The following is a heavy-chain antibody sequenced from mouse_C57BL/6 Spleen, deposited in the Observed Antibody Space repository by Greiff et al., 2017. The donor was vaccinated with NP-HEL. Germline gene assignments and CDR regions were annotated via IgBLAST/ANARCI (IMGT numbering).Heavy chain of an antibody. CDR1: GFTFSSYG. CDR3: ARHSSNYPFDY. V-gene: IGHV5-6*01. CDR2: ISSGGSYT. D-gene: IGHD2-5*01. Sequence: EVHLVESGGDLVKPGGSLKLSCAASGFTFSSYGMSWVRQTPDKRLEWVATISSGGSYTYYPDSVKGRFTISRDNAKNTLYLQMSSLKSEDTAMYYCARHSSNYPFDYWGQGTTLTVSS. J-gene: IGHJ2*01.